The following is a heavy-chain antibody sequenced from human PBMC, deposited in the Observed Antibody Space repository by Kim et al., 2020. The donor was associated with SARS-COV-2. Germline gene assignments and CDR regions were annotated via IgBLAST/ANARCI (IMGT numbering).Heavy chain of an antibody. J-gene: IGHJ6*03. CDR3: ARGWKGGYYYYMDV. Sequence: AVSVKSRITINPDTSKNQFSLQLNSVTPEDTAVYYCARGWKGGYYYYMDVWGKGTTVTVSS. D-gene: IGHD1-1*01. V-gene: IGHV6-1*01.